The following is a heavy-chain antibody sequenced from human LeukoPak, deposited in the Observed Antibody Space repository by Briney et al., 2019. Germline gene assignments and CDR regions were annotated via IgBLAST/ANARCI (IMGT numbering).Heavy chain of an antibody. Sequence: GGSLRLSCAASGFTFSSYAMSWVRQAPGKGPEWVSAISGSGGSTYYADSVKGRFTISRDNSKNTLYLQMNSLRAEDTAVYYCARARDFWSGYAYYFDYWGQGTLVTVSS. J-gene: IGHJ4*02. D-gene: IGHD3-3*01. V-gene: IGHV3-23*01. CDR3: ARARDFWSGYAYYFDY. CDR2: ISGSGGST. CDR1: GFTFSSYA.